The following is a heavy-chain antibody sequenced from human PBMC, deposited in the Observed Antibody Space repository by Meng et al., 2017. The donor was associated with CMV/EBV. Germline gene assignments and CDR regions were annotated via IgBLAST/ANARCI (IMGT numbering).Heavy chain of an antibody. Sequence: WVRQAPGKGLEWIGSIYYSGSTYYNPSLKSRVTISVDTSKNQFSLKLSSVTAADTAVYYCARAHEANWFDPWGQGTLVTVSS. CDR2: IYYSGST. J-gene: IGHJ5*02. CDR3: ARAHEANWFDP. V-gene: IGHV4-39*07.